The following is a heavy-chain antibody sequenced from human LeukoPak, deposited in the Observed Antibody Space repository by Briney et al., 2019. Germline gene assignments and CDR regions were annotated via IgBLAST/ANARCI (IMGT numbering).Heavy chain of an antibody. CDR3: ARHRAYSSSSPFDY. CDR2: IYYTGST. D-gene: IGHD6-6*01. CDR1: GGSISSLY. V-gene: IGHV4-59*08. Sequence: SETLSLTCSVSGGSISSLYWSWIRQPPGKGLEWLGYIYYTGSTNYNPSLKSRVTMFVDMSKNQFSLRLSSVTAADTAVYYCARHRAYSSSSPFDYWGQGTLVTVSS. J-gene: IGHJ4*02.